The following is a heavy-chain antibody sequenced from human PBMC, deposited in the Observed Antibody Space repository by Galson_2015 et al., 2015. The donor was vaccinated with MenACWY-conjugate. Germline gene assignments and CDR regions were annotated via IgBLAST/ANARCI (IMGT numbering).Heavy chain of an antibody. J-gene: IGHJ6*03. CDR3: SNAPGSFLTGKNLRGYHYMDG. CDR2: VGGRGFNR. D-gene: IGHD3-10*01. Sequence: SLRLSCAASGFTFSSYAMTWVRLAPGKGLEWVSGVGGRGFNRYVAGSVEGRFNISRGNSNDTGYGQTKNPRAEETAVYYFSNAPGSFLTGKNLRGYHYMDGWGKATTLTVSS. CDR1: GFTFSSYA. V-gene: IGHV3-23*01.